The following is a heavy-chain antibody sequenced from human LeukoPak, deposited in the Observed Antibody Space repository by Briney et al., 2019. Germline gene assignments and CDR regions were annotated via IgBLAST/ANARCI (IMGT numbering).Heavy chain of an antibody. V-gene: IGHV3-66*01. CDR3: TQKYYGSSGHYLVAFDI. D-gene: IGHD3-22*01. CDR2: IYSGGST. J-gene: IGHJ3*02. CDR1: GFTVSSNY. Sequence: SGGSLRLSCAASGFTVSSNYMSWVRQAPGKGLEWVSVIYSGGSTYYADSVKGRFTISRDNSKNTLYLQMNSLRAEDTAVYYCTQKYYGSSGHYLVAFDICGQGTMVTVSS.